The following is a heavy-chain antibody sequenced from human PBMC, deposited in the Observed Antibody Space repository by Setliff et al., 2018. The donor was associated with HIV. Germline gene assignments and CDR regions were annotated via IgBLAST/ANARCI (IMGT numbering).Heavy chain of an antibody. D-gene: IGHD3-22*01. CDR1: GLAVSSTY. V-gene: IGHV3-53*03. CDR3: ARAYNVYDYRFDRSGYDY. J-gene: IGHJ4*02. Sequence: GGSLRPSWAPAGLAVSSTYMRWVRQSPGRGLEGVSVVYSAGNTYYVDSVKGRFIASTNNAKNSLFLQMNSLKAENTAVYYCARAYNVYDYRFDRSGYDYWGQGTLVTVSS. CDR2: VYSAGNT.